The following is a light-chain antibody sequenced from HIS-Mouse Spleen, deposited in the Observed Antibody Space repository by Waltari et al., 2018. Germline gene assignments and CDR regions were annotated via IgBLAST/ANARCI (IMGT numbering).Light chain of an antibody. V-gene: IGLV2-14*03. Sequence: QSALTHPAPVSGYPGKSSTISCTGPSSDVGGYKYVYWYQQHHGKAPKLLIYDVSNRPSGVSNRFSGSKSGNTASLTISGLQAEDEADYYCSSYTSSSTRVFGGGTKLTVL. CDR1: SSDVGGYKY. CDR2: DVS. CDR3: SSYTSSSTRV. J-gene: IGLJ3*02.